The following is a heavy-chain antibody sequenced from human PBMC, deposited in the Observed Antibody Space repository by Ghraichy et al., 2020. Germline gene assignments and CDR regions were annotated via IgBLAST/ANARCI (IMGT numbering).Heavy chain of an antibody. CDR1: GGSISSSSYY. D-gene: IGHD3-22*01. CDR2: IYYSGST. Sequence: GSLSLTCAVSGGSISSSSYYWGWIRQPPGKGLEWIGSIYYSGSTYYNPSLKSRVTISVDTPKNQFSLKLSSVTATDTAVYYCASDSSGYSRFDLWGQGTLVTVSS. V-gene: IGHV4-39*01. CDR3: ASDSSGYSRFDL. J-gene: IGHJ5*02.